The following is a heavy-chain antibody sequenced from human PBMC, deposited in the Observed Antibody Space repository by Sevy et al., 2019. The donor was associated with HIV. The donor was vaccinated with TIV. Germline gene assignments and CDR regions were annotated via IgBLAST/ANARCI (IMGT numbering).Heavy chain of an antibody. CDR3: TTTYYYDSSGYYYVVNFDY. CDR1: GFTFSNAW. CDR2: IKSKTDGGTT. D-gene: IGHD3-22*01. Sequence: GGSLRLSCAVSGFTFSNAWMSWVRQAPGKGLEWVGRIKSKTDGGTTDYAAPVKGRFTISRDDSKNTLYLQMNSLKTEDTAVYYCTTTYYYDSSGYYYVVNFDYWGQGTLVTVSS. J-gene: IGHJ4*02. V-gene: IGHV3-15*01.